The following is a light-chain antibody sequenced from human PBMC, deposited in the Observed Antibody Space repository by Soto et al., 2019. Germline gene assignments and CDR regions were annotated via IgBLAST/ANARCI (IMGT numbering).Light chain of an antibody. CDR2: DNN. CDR1: SSNIGNNY. Sequence: QSALTQPPSVSAAPGQKVTISCSGSSSNIGNNYVSWYQQFPGTAPKLLIYDNNKRPSGIPDRFSGSKSGTSATLGITGLQTGDEADYYCGTWYSSLSAYVFGTGTKVTVL. J-gene: IGLJ1*01. V-gene: IGLV1-51*01. CDR3: GTWYSSLSAYV.